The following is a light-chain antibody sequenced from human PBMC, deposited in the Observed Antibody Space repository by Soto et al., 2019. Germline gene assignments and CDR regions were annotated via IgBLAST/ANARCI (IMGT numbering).Light chain of an antibody. Sequence: NVLTQSPGTLSLSPGERATLSCRASQSVRSSNLAWYQQKPGQAPRLLIYGASSRATGIPDRFSGSGSGTDFTLTISRLEPEDFAVYFCQQYGNSLTFGGGTKVEIK. CDR3: QQYGNSLT. V-gene: IGKV3-20*01. CDR1: QSVRSSN. CDR2: GAS. J-gene: IGKJ4*01.